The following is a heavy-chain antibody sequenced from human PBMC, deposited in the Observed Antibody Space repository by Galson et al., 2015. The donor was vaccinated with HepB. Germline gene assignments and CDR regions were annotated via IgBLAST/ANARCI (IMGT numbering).Heavy chain of an antibody. Sequence: SLRLSCAASGFTFDDYAMHWVRQAPGKGLEWVSGISWNSGSIGYADSVKGRFTISRDNSKNTLYLQMNSLRAEDTAVYYCARESLRITMVRGIYYYYGMDVWGQGTTVTVSS. V-gene: IGHV3-9*01. CDR3: ARESLRITMVRGIYYYYGMDV. CDR2: ISWNSGSI. D-gene: IGHD3-10*01. J-gene: IGHJ6*02. CDR1: GFTFDDYA.